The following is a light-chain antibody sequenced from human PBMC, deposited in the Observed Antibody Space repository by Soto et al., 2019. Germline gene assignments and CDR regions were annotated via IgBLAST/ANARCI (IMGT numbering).Light chain of an antibody. V-gene: IGLV2-11*01. Sequence: QSVLTQPRSVSGSPGQSVTISCTGTISDLGSYNYVSWYQHHPGKPPQLMIYDVYKRPSGVPDRFSGSKSDTTASLTLSGLQAEDEADYYCCSYAGSDTLVFGTGTKATV. J-gene: IGLJ1*01. CDR3: CSYAGSDTLV. CDR2: DVY. CDR1: ISDLGSYNY.